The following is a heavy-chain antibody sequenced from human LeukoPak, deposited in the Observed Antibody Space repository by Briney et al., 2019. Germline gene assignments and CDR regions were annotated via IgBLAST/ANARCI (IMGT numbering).Heavy chain of an antibody. D-gene: IGHD3-3*01. CDR2: ISSSSSTI. V-gene: IGHV3-48*01. Sequence: GGSLRLSCAASGFTFSSYSMHWVRQAPGKGREWVSYISSSSSTIYYADSLRGRFTISRDNAKNSLYLQMNSLRAEDTAVYYCARDVHPGITIFGAVDYWGQGTLVTVSS. CDR3: ARDVHPGITIFGAVDY. CDR1: GFTFSSYS. J-gene: IGHJ4*02.